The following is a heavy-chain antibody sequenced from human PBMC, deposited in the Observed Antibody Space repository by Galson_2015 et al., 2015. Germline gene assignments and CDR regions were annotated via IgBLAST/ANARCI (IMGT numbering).Heavy chain of an antibody. V-gene: IGHV3-9*01. D-gene: IGHD2-8*01. CDR2: ISWNSGSI. CDR1: GFTFDDYA. J-gene: IGHJ3*02. CDR3: AKDIGVYANRVAFDI. Sequence: SLRLSCAASGFTFDDYAMHWVRQAPGKGLEWVSGISWNSGSIGYADSVKGRFTISRDNAKNSLYLQMNSLRAEDTALYYCAKDIGVYANRVAFDIWGQGTMVTVSS.